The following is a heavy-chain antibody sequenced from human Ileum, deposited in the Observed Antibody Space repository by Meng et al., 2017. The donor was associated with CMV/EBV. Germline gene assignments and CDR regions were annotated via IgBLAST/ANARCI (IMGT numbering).Heavy chain of an antibody. CDR1: GFTFSSYW. V-gene: IGHV3-7*01. CDR3: ARAMVRGPLRGMDV. CDR2: IKQDGSEK. J-gene: IGHJ6*02. D-gene: IGHD3-10*01. Sequence: GVLKISCAASGFTFSSYWMSWVRQAPGKGLEWVANIKQDGSEKYYVDSVKGRFTISRDNAKNSLYLQMNSLRAEDTAVYYCARAMVRGPLRGMDVWGQGTTVTVSS.